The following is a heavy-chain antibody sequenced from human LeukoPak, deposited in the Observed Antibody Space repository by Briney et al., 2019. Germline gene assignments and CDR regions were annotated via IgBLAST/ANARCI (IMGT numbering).Heavy chain of an antibody. CDR2: IYTSGST. CDR1: GGSISSYY. V-gene: IGHV4-4*07. J-gene: IGHJ6*02. Sequence: PSETLSLTCTVSGGSISSYYWSWIRQPAGKGLEWIGRIYTSGSTNYNPSLKSRVTMSVDTSKNQFSLKLSSVTAADTAAYYCARDPLGYYDSSGSYGMDVWGQGTTVTVSS. D-gene: IGHD3-22*01. CDR3: ARDPLGYYDSSGSYGMDV.